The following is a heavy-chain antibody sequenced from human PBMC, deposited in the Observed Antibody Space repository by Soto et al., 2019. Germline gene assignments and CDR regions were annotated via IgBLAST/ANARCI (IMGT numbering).Heavy chain of an antibody. V-gene: IGHV1-69*01. J-gene: IGHJ5*02. Sequence: AVKVSCKASGGTFSSYAISWVRQAPGQGLEWMGGIIPIFGTANYAQKFQGRVTITADESTSTAYMELSSLRSEDTAVYYCARNLVVVAATPSWFDPWGQGTLVTVSS. CDR2: IIPIFGTA. D-gene: IGHD2-15*01. CDR1: GGTFSSYA. CDR3: ARNLVVVAATPSWFDP.